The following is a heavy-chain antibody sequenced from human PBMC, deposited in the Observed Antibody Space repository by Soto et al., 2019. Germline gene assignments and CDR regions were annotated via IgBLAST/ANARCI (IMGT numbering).Heavy chain of an antibody. Sequence: SETLSLTCTVSGGSISSYYWSWIRQPPGKGLEWIGYIYYSGSTNYNPSLKSRVTISVDTSKNQFSLKLSSVTAADTAVYYCARGKQQLTTFDYWGQGTLVTVSS. CDR2: IYYSGST. CDR3: ARGKQQLTTFDY. V-gene: IGHV4-59*01. D-gene: IGHD6-13*01. J-gene: IGHJ4*02. CDR1: GGSISSYY.